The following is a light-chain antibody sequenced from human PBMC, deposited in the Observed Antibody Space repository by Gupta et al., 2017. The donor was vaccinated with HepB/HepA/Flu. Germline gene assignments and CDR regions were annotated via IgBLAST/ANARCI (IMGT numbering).Light chain of an antibody. CDR2: KVS. J-gene: IGKJ2*01. V-gene: IGKV2-30*01. Sequence: DVVLTQSPLSLPVTLGQPASISCSSSQSLVYTDGSTSFKWYHKGPRQSPRRLIYKVSNRDSGVQDRFSGSGSGTDLTLKISRVEAEDGGIYYSMQYTHWPQTFGQGTKLEIK. CDR1: QSLVYTDGSTS. CDR3: MQYTHWPQT.